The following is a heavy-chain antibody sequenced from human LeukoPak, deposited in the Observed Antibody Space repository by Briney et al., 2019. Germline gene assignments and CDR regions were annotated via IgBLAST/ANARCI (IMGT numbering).Heavy chain of an antibody. CDR1: GGSISSSSYY. CDR3: ARGSKDLITLASWFDP. V-gene: IGHV4-39*07. J-gene: IGHJ5*02. CDR2: IYYSGST. Sequence: SETLSLTCTVSGGSISSSSYYWGWIRQPPGKGLEWIGSIYYSGSTYYNPSLKSRVTISVDTSKNQFSLKLSSATAADTAVYYCARGSKDLITLASWFDPWGQGTLVTVSS. D-gene: IGHD5-12*01.